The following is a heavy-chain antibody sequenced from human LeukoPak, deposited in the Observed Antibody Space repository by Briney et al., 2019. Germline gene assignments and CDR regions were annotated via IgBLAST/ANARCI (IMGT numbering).Heavy chain of an antibody. Sequence: ASVKVSCKASGYTFTGYYMHWVRQAPGQGLEWMGWINPNSGGTNYAQKFQGRVTMTRDTSISTAYMELSRLRSDDTAVYYCARERIAAADLDAFGIWGQGTMVTVSS. J-gene: IGHJ3*02. D-gene: IGHD6-13*01. V-gene: IGHV1-2*02. CDR2: INPNSGGT. CDR3: ARERIAAADLDAFGI. CDR1: GYTFTGYY.